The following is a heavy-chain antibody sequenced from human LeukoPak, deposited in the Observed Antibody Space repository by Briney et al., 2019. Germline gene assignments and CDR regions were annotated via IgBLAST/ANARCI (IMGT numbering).Heavy chain of an antibody. CDR2: NIGSDYKT. CDR1: GFTFSGFA. CDR3: AKYLHYYVAMDV. D-gene: IGHD3-10*02. V-gene: IGHV3-23*01. Sequence: GGSLRLSCAASGFTFSGFAMTWVRQAPGKGLEWVSNIGSDYKTHYSEYVKDRLAISRDYSNSTLFHQMKSLRAEDTALYYCAKYLHYYVAMDVWGQGTAVTVSS. J-gene: IGHJ6*02.